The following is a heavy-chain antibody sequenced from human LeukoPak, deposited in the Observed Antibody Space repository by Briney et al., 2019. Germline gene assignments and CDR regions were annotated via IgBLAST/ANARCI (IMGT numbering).Heavy chain of an antibody. CDR2: IYYNGDT. CDR3: ARHIRLGGWFGP. V-gene: IGHV4-59*08. Sequence: NPSVTLSLTCTVSGGSISSYYWSWIRQPPGKGLEWIGYIYYNGDTNYNPSVKSRVTISLDKSKNYFSLKLTSVAAADTAIYYCARHIRLGGWFGPWGQGTLVTVSS. J-gene: IGHJ5*02. CDR1: GGSISSYY. D-gene: IGHD3-16*01.